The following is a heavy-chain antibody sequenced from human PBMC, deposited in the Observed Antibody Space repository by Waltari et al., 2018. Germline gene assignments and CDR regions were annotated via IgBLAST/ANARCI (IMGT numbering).Heavy chain of an antibody. Sequence: EVQLVESGGGLVQPGGSLRLSCEASGFTFGRSAMTWVRQVPGKGLEWLSAMSGGGGSTYYADSVQGRFIISRDPSKNTLFLQLNSLRVEDTAVYFCAKTLSDPSVGGLDVWGQGTPVTVS. V-gene: IGHV3-23*04. D-gene: IGHD1-26*01. CDR2: MSGGGGST. J-gene: IGHJ6*02. CDR1: GFTFGRSA. CDR3: AKTLSDPSVGGLDV.